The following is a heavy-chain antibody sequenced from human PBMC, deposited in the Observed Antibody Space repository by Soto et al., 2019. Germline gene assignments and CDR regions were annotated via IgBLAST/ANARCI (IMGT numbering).Heavy chain of an antibody. CDR1: GYSFTSYW. Sequence: VESLTISCKVSGYSFTSYWIIWVRQMPGKGLEWMGRIDPSDSYTNYSPSFQGHVTISADKSISTAYLQWSSLKASDTAMYYCASLISDYYYGMDVWGQGTTVTVSS. V-gene: IGHV5-10-1*01. CDR2: IDPSDSYT. CDR3: ASLISDYYYGMDV. J-gene: IGHJ6*01.